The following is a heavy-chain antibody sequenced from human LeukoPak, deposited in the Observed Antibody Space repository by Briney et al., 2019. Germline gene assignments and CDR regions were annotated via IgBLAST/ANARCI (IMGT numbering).Heavy chain of an antibody. V-gene: IGHV1-3*01. J-gene: IGHJ4*02. CDR3: ARGTLDTAMGMFDY. CDR2: INAGNGNT. D-gene: IGHD5-18*01. Sequence: GASVKVSCKASGYTFTSYAMHWVRQAPGQRLEWMGWINAGNGNTKYSQKFQGRVTITRDTSASTAYMELSSLRSEDTAVYYCARGTLDTAMGMFDYWGQGTLVTVSS. CDR1: GYTFTSYA.